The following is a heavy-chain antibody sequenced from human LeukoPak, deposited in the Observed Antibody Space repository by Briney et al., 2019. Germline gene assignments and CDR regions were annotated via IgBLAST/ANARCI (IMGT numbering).Heavy chain of an antibody. Sequence: GWSLRLSCAASGFIFSNFAMHWVRQAPGKGLEWVGRIKSKTDGGTTDYAAHVKGRFTISRDDSKNTLYLQMNSLKTEDTAVYYCTTADLLPGAFDIWGQGTMVTVSS. CDR1: GFIFSNFA. V-gene: IGHV3-15*01. CDR2: IKSKTDGGTT. D-gene: IGHD1-14*01. J-gene: IGHJ3*02. CDR3: TTADLLPGAFDI.